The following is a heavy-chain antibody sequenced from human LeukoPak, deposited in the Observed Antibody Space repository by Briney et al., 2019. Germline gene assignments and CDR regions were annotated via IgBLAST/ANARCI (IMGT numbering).Heavy chain of an antibody. CDR3: ARAFH. D-gene: IGHD2/OR15-2a*01. J-gene: IGHJ4*02. CDR2: ISSSGDDT. Sequence: PGGSLRLSCVVSGFTFRNYYMSWSRQAPGKGLEWVSYISSSGDDTDYADPVKGRFTISRDNAKNSVYLQMTSLRVEDTAMYYCARAFHWGQGTLVTVST. V-gene: IGHV3-11*04. CDR1: GFTFRNYY.